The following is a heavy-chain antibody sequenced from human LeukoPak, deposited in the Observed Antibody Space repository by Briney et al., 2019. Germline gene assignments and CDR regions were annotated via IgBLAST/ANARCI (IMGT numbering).Heavy chain of an antibody. CDR3: AREHVDLAVAASGPFDI. Sequence: TGGSLRLSCAASGFTFSSYWMHWVRQAPGKGLVWVSRIISDGSSTSYADSVKGRFTISRDNAKNTLYLHMNSLRAEDTAVYYCAREHVDLAVAASGPFDIRGLGTMVTVSS. J-gene: IGHJ3*02. D-gene: IGHD6-19*01. CDR1: GFTFSSYW. V-gene: IGHV3-74*01. CDR2: IISDGSST.